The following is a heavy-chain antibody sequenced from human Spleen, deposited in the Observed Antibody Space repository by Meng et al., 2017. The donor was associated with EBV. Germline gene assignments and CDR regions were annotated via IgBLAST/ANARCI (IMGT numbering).Heavy chain of an antibody. CDR3: ARAGSFLGIIDS. CDR2: INHSGIT. J-gene: IGHJ5*01. D-gene: IGHD2/OR15-2a*01. CDR1: GGSFHDYY. V-gene: IGHV4-34*01. Sequence: QVQRQQWGAGLLKPSETLSLSCAVSGGSFHDYYWTWIRQPPGKGLEWIGEINHSGITNYNPSLKSRVTISVDTSKNQFSLKLSSVTAADTAVYYCARAGSFLGIIDSWGQGTLVTASS.